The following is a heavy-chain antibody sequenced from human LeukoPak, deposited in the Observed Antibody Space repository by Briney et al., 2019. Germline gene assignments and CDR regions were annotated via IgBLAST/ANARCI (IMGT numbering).Heavy chain of an antibody. CDR2: IYYSGST. J-gene: IGHJ4*02. CDR1: GGSISSYY. V-gene: IGHV4-59*01. D-gene: IGHD2-15*01. CDR3: ARGQYYCSGGSCYVDSIDY. Sequence: PSETLSLTCTVSGGSISSYYWSWIRQPPGKGLEWIGYIYYSGSTNYNPSLKSRVTISVDTSKNQFSLKLSSETAADTAVYYCARGQYYCSGGSCYVDSIDYWGQGTLVTVSS.